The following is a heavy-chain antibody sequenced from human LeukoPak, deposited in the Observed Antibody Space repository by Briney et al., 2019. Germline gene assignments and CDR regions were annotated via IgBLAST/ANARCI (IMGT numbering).Heavy chain of an antibody. J-gene: IGHJ4*02. CDR3: APQTMLLVG. CDR2: MSSSSRYI. CDR1: GCTFSSYN. V-gene: IGHV3-21*01. Sequence: NTGGSLRLSCAASGCTFSSYNMTWIRRAPGKGLEWVSSMSSSSRYIYYADSVKGRFTISRDNAKNSVFLQMNSLRAEDTAVYYCAPQTMLLVGGGQGTLVSAS. D-gene: IGHD3-22*01.